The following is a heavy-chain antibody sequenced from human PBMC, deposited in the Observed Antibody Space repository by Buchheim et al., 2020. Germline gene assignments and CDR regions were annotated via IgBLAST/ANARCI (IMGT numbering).Heavy chain of an antibody. D-gene: IGHD5-18*01. J-gene: IGHJ4*01. CDR3: ARHADTGMATDFDY. Sequence: QLQLQESGPGLVKPSETLSLTCTVSGGSISSSSYYWGWIRQPPGKGLEWIGSIYYSGRTYYNPSLKSRVTISVDTSKNQFSLKLSSVTAADTAVYYCARHADTGMATDFDYWGQGTL. CDR1: GGSISSSSYY. CDR2: IYYSGRT. V-gene: IGHV4-39*01.